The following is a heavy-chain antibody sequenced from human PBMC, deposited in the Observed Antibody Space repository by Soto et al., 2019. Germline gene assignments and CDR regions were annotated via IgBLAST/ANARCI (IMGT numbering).Heavy chain of an antibody. CDR1: GGSVTSGSYF. CDR3: GRDTLPIRGFGVHV. Sequence: KTSETLSLTCTVSGGSVTSGSYFWSWIRQPPGKGLEWIAYIFYTGSTNYNPSLKSRVTISLDTSKNQFSLTLSSVTAADTGVYYCGRDTLPIRGFGVHVWGQGTTVTVSS. D-gene: IGHD3-10*01. CDR2: IFYTGST. J-gene: IGHJ6*02. V-gene: IGHV4-61*01.